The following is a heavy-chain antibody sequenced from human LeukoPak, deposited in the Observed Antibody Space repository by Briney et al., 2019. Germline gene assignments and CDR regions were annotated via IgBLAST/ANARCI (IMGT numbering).Heavy chain of an antibody. D-gene: IGHD4-11*01. CDR3: ARGPFYSNYVYYYYYMDV. CDR1: GGTFSRYA. CDR2: IIPIFGTA. V-gene: IGHV1-69*05. J-gene: IGHJ6*03. Sequence: ASVKVSCKASGGTFSRYAISWVRQAPGQGLEWMGGIIPIFGTANYAQKFQGRVTITTDESTSTAYMELSSLRSEDTAVYYCARGPFYSNYVYYYYYMDVWGKGTTVTVSS.